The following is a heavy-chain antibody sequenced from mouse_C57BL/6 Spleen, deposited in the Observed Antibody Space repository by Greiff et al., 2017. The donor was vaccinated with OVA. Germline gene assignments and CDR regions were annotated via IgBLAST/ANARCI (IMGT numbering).Heavy chain of an antibody. Sequence: EVQGVESGEGLVKPGGSLKLSCAASGFTFSSYAMSWVRQTPEKRLEWVAYISSGGDYIYYADTVKGRFTISRDNARNTLYLQMSSLKSEDTAMDYCTRGYDGTGFDYWGQGTTLTVSS. J-gene: IGHJ2*01. CDR1: GFTFSSYA. D-gene: IGHD2-3*01. CDR3: TRGYDGTGFDY. V-gene: IGHV5-9-1*02. CDR2: ISSGGDYI.